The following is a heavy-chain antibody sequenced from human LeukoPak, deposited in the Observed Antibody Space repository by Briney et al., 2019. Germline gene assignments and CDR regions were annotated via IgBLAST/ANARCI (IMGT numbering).Heavy chain of an antibody. CDR1: GFTFSDYY. Sequence: GGSLRLSCAASGFTFSDYYMSWIRQAPGKGLEWVSYISSSGSTIYYADSVKGRFTISRDNAKNSLYLQMNSLRAEDTAVYYCAKDRNYDFWSGLTPWGQGTLVTVSS. V-gene: IGHV3-11*04. D-gene: IGHD3-3*01. CDR2: ISSSGSTI. J-gene: IGHJ5*02. CDR3: AKDRNYDFWSGLTP.